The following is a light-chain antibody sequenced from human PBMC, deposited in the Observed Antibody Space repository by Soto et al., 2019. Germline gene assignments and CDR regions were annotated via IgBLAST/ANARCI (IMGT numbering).Light chain of an antibody. CDR3: LQKYFYPFT. V-gene: IGKV1-6*01. J-gene: IGKJ3*01. CDR2: AAS. CDR1: QGIRND. Sequence: AIPMPQSPSSLSASVGDRVTITCRASQGIRNDLDWFQQKPGKAPKLLIYAASNLQSGVPARFSGSGSGTDFTLTISSLQPEDFATYYCLQKYFYPFTFGPGTKVDIK.